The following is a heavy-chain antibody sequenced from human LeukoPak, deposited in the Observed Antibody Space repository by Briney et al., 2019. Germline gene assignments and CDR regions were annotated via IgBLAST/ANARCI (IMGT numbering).Heavy chain of an antibody. D-gene: IGHD4-17*01. CDR3: AKSADEFGDYEEVGSFDY. J-gene: IGHJ4*02. CDR1: GFTFSSYG. CDR2: IWYDGSNK. V-gene: IGHV3-33*06. Sequence: GRSLRFSCAASGFTFSSYGMHWVRQAPGKGLEWVAVIWYDGSNKYYADSVKGRFTISRDNSKNTLYLQMNSLRAEDTAIYFCAKSADEFGDYEEVGSFDYWGQGTLVTVSS.